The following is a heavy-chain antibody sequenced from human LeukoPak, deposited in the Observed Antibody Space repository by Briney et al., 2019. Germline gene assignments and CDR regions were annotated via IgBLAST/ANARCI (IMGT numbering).Heavy chain of an antibody. J-gene: IGHJ4*02. CDR2: LSSGGGGT. CDR3: AKVDGSNSYFDY. D-gene: IGHD1-26*01. Sequence: PGGSLRLSCAASGFTFTTYAMSWVRQAPGKGLEWVSRLSSGGGGTYYADSVRGRFTISRDNSKNTLYLQMNSLRAEDTAIYYCAKVDGSNSYFDYWGRGTLVTVSS. CDR1: GFTFTTYA. V-gene: IGHV3-23*01.